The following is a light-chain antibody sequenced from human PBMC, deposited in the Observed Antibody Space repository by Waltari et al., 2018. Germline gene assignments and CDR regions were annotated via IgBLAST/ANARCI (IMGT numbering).Light chain of an antibody. CDR1: QDIHSY. J-gene: IGKJ4*01. CDR3: QHLNSYPLN. V-gene: IGKV1-9*01. CDR2: VAS. Sequence: DIYLTQSPSFLSASVRARVTITCRASQDIHSYLAWYQLRPGQAPRLIIYVASKLQSGVPSRFSGSGTGTDFTLTISGLQPEDFATYYCQHLNSYPLNFGGGTKVEIK.